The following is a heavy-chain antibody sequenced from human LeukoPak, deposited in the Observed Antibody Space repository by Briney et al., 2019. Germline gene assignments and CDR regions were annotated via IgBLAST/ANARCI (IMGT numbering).Heavy chain of an antibody. V-gene: IGHV4-59*01. CDR1: GGSISSYY. D-gene: IGHD6-13*01. CDR3: ARDSSAAGHVFDY. Sequence: SETLSLTCTVSGGSISSYYWSWIRQPPGKGLEWIGYIYYSGSTNYNPSLKSRVTISVDTSKTQFSLKLSSVTAADTAVYYCARDSSAAGHVFDYWGQGTLVTVSS. J-gene: IGHJ4*02. CDR2: IYYSGST.